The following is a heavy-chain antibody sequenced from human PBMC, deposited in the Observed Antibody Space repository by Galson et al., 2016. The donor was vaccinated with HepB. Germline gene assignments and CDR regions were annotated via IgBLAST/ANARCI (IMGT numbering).Heavy chain of an antibody. D-gene: IGHD1-26*01. CDR3: ASGTDVVPCLDS. Sequence: SLRLSCAASGFTFSGYVFHWVRQAPGKGLEWVAVISSDGNTKLYADSVKGRFTISRDDSKKTVLLKVNSLRAEDTAGYYCASGTDVVPCLDSWGQGALLTVSS. V-gene: IGHV3-30-3*01. J-gene: IGHJ4*02. CDR1: GFTFSGYV. CDR2: ISSDGNTK.